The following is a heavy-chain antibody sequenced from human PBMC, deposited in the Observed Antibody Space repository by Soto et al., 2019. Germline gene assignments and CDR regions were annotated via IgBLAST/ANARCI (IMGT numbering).Heavy chain of an antibody. D-gene: IGHD1-20*01. CDR1: GFTFSSYA. Sequence: EVQLLESGGGLVQPGGSLRLSCAASGFTFSSYAMSWVRQAPGKGLEWVSAISGSGGSTYYADSVKGRFTISRDNANNSLYLQMNSLRDGDTAVYYCARKVITGTTRGAFDIWGQGTMVTVSS. V-gene: IGHV3-23*01. CDR3: ARKVITGTTRGAFDI. J-gene: IGHJ3*02. CDR2: ISGSGGST.